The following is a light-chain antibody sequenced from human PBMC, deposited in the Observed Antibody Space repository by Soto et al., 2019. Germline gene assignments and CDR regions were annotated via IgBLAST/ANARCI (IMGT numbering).Light chain of an antibody. V-gene: IGKV1-5*01. CDR1: QSISSW. J-gene: IGKJ1*01. CDR2: DAS. CDR3: QQYNSYSGT. Sequence: DIQMTQSPSTLSASVGDRVTITCRASQSISSWLAWYQQKPGKAPKLLIYDASSLESGVPSRFSGSGPGTEFTLTISSLQPDDFATYYCQQYNSYSGTFGQGTKVGIK.